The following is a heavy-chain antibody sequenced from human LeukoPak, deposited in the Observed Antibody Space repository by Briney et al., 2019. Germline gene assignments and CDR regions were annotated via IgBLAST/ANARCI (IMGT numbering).Heavy chain of an antibody. CDR3: AKKLEYYFDY. Sequence: GGSLRLSCAASGFTFSNYAMNWVRQAPGKGLEWVSTISGSGGRTFYADSVKGRFTISRDNSKNTLFLQMNSLRAEDTAVYYCAKKLEYYFDYWGQGTLVTVSS. D-gene: IGHD3-3*01. V-gene: IGHV3-23*01. CDR2: ISGSGGRT. CDR1: GFTFSNYA. J-gene: IGHJ4*02.